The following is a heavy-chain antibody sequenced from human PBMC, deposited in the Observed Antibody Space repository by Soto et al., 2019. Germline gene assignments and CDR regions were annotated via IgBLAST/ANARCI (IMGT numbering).Heavy chain of an antibody. CDR1: RFTFSGYW. CDR3: ARGARI. Sequence: EVQLVESGGDLVQPGGSLRLSCADARFTFSGYWMYWVRQAPGKGLYWVANIKEDGSEKNYVDSVRGRFTISRDNAKNSLYLQMNSLRAEDTAVYYCARGARIWGQGTMVTVS. CDR2: IKEDGSEK. J-gene: IGHJ3*02. V-gene: IGHV3-7*01.